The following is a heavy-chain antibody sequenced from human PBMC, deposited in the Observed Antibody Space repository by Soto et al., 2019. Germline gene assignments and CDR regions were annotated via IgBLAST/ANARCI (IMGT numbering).Heavy chain of an antibody. CDR2: IYSGGST. V-gene: IGHV4-31*03. D-gene: IGHD3-10*01. CDR3: ARGSYGSGSYFQASFDL. Sequence: QVQLQESGPGLVEPSQTLSLTCSVSGGSIRSTGYYWSWIRQHPGKGLEWIGYIYSGGSTKYNPSLQRRLSLSIDTSKNQFSLRLNALTAADTAVYYCARGSYGSGSYFQASFDLWGLGTLVTVSS. CDR1: GGSIRSTGYY. J-gene: IGHJ4*02.